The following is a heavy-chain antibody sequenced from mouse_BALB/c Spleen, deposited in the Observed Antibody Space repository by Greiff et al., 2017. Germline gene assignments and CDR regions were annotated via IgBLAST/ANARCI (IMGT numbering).Heavy chain of an antibody. CDR1: GYSFTGYF. D-gene: IGHD1-1*01. Sequence: VQLQQSGPELVKPGASVKISCKASGYSFTGYFMNWVMQSHGKSLEWIGRINPYNGYTFYNQKFKGKATLTVDKSSSTAHMELRSLASEDSAVYYCARDDGSSYNYFDVWGAGTTVTVSS. V-gene: IGHV1-20*02. CDR3: ARDDGSSYNYFDV. J-gene: IGHJ1*01. CDR2: INPYNGYT.